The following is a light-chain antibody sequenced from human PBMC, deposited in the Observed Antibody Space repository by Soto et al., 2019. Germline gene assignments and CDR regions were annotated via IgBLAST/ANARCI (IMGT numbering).Light chain of an antibody. V-gene: IGKV3-15*01. Sequence: VVITQSPAPLSGSPGDSGTLSSRASQTVSRNLAWYQQRPGQAPRLLIDDISNRATGVPARFSGSGSETEFTLTIRSLQSEDFAVYFCQQYNNWPSFGQGTRLEIK. CDR2: DIS. CDR3: QQYNNWPS. CDR1: QTVSRN. J-gene: IGKJ5*01.